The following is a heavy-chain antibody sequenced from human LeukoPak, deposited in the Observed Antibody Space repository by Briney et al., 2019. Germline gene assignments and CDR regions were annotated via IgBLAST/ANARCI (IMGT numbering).Heavy chain of an antibody. D-gene: IGHD5-18*01. CDR1: GGSISSGSYY. Sequence: SETLSLTCTVSGGSISSGSYYWSWIRQPAGKGLEWIGRIYTGGSTNYNPSLKSRVTISVDTSKNQFSLKQSSVTAADTAVYYCARSGYSYGYYLEYDYWGQGTLVTVSS. CDR3: ARSGYSYGYYLEYDY. V-gene: IGHV4-61*02. J-gene: IGHJ4*02. CDR2: IYTGGST.